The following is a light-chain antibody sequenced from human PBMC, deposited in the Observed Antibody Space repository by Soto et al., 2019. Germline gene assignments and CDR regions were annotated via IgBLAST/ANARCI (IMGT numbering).Light chain of an antibody. CDR1: QSLLHSNGYNY. V-gene: IGKV2-28*01. Sequence: DIVMTQSPLSLPVTPGEPASISCRSSQSLLHSNGYNYLDWYLQKPGQSPQLLIYLGSNRASGVPDRCSGGGSGTDFTLKISRVEAEDVGVYYCMQALQTPPWTFGQGTKVEIK. CDR2: LGS. CDR3: MQALQTPPWT. J-gene: IGKJ1*01.